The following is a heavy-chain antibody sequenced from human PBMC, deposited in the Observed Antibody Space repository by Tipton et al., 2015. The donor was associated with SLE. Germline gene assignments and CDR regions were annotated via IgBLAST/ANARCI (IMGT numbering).Heavy chain of an antibody. CDR1: GGSISSHY. D-gene: IGHD2-21*01. J-gene: IGHJ6*02. CDR2: IYYSGST. Sequence: TLSLTCTVSGGSISSHYWSWIRQPPGKGLEWIGYIYYSGSTNYNPSLKSRVTISVDTSKNQFSLKLSSVTAADTAVYYCSRGVCAYCGGDCYSPYSYDYGMDVWGQVATVTVSS. CDR3: SRGVCAYCGGDCYSPYSYDYGMDV. V-gene: IGHV4-59*11.